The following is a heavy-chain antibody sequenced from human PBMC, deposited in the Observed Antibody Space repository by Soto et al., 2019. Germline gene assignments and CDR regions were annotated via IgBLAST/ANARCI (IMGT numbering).Heavy chain of an antibody. V-gene: IGHV4-4*02. J-gene: IGHJ5*02. CDR3: ARGADYDSSGIRLNWFDP. D-gene: IGHD3-22*01. CDR1: GGSITSNW. CDR2: IYHNGRF. Sequence: PSETLSLTCAVSGGSITSNWWSWVRQPPGKGLEWIGEIYHNGRFNYNPSLRSRFTISRDNAKNSLYLQMNSLRDEDTAVHYCARGADYDSSGIRLNWFDPWGQGTLVTVSS.